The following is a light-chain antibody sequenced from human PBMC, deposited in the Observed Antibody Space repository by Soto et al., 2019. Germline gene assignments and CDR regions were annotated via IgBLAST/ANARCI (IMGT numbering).Light chain of an antibody. V-gene: IGKV3D-15*02. CDR1: QSVSSN. J-gene: IGKJ1*01. CDR3: QQYNDSPT. CDR2: GAS. Sequence: EIVMTQSPATLSLSPGERATLSCRASQSVSSNLAWYEQKPGQAPRLLIYGASTRAAGIPARFSGSGSGTALTLTIISLQSEDFELYYCQQYNDSPTFGQGTKVEIK.